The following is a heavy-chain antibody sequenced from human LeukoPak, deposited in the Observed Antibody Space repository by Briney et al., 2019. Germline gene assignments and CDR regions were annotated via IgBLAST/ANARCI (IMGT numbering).Heavy chain of an antibody. D-gene: IGHD6-13*01. CDR1: GFTFSDYY. Sequence: GGSLRLSCAASGFTFSDYYMSWIRQAPGQGLEWVSYISSSGSTIYYADSVKGRFTISRDNAKNSLYLQMNSLRAEDTAVYYCARKKYSSSWVDYWGQGTLVTVSS. CDR3: ARKKYSSSWVDY. V-gene: IGHV3-11*01. J-gene: IGHJ4*02. CDR2: ISSSGSTI.